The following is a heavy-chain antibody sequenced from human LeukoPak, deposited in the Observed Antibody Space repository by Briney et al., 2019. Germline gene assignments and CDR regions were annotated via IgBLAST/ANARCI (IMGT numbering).Heavy chain of an antibody. Sequence: PGGSLRLSCAASGFTFSSYAVSWVRQAPGKGLEWVSTISGSGAGTYYADSVKGRFTISRDNPKNTLYLQMNSLRAEDTAIYYCAKGTRGSGTSYNDDYWGQGTLVTVSS. V-gene: IGHV3-23*01. CDR1: GFTFSSYA. CDR2: ISGSGAGT. CDR3: AKGTRGSGTSYNDDY. D-gene: IGHD3-10*01. J-gene: IGHJ4*02.